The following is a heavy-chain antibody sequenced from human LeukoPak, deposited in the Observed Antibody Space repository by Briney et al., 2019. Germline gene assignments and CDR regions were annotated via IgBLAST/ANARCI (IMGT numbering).Heavy chain of an antibody. CDR3: ARRGSSSFDY. CDR1: GHDFPDYW. Sequence: GESLKISCRASGHDFPDYWIGWVRQMPGKGLEWMGIIYPGDSDTRYSPSFQGQVTISADKSISTAYLQWSSLKASDTAMYYCARRGSSSFDYWGQGTLVTVSS. J-gene: IGHJ4*02. D-gene: IGHD6-6*01. V-gene: IGHV5-51*01. CDR2: IYPGDSDT.